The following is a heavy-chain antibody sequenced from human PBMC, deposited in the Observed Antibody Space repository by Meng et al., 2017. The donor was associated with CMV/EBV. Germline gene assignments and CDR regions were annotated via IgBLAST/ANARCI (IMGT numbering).Heavy chain of an antibody. J-gene: IGHJ4*02. CDR2: ISYDGSNK. CDR3: AREVGYQLPRH. D-gene: IGHD2-2*01. CDR1: GFTFSSYA. Sequence: GESLKISCAASGFTFSSYAMHWDRQAPGKGLEWVAVISYDGSNKYYADSVKGRFTISRDNSKNTLYLQMNSLRAEDTAVYYCAREVGYQLPRHWGQGTLVTVSS. V-gene: IGHV3-30-3*01.